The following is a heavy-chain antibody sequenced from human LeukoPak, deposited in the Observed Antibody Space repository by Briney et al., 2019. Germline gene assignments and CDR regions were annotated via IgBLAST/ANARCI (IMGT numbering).Heavy chain of an antibody. J-gene: IGHJ4*02. Sequence: GGSLRLSCAASGFTVSSNYMTWVRQAPGKGLEWVSLIYSGGSTDYADSVKGRFTISRDNSMNTLYLQMNSLRAEDTAVYYCVREPYCSGGSCYTSGFDCWGQGTLVTVSS. V-gene: IGHV3-66*01. CDR3: VREPYCSGGSCYTSGFDC. CDR2: IYSGGST. CDR1: GFTVSSNY. D-gene: IGHD2-15*01.